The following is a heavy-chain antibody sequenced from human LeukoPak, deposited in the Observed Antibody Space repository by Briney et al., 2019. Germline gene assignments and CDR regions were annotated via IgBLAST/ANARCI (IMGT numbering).Heavy chain of an antibody. CDR3: ARYCSSTSCYGGRWFDP. V-gene: IGHV3-23*01. D-gene: IGHD2-2*01. CDR1: GLTFSTYA. Sequence: PGGSLRLSCAASGLTFSTYAMSWVRQAPGKGLEWVSGISGSGGSTNYADSVKGRFTISRDNSKNTLYLQMNSLRVEDTAVYYCARYCSSTSCYGGRWFDPWGQGTLVTVSS. CDR2: ISGSGGST. J-gene: IGHJ5*02.